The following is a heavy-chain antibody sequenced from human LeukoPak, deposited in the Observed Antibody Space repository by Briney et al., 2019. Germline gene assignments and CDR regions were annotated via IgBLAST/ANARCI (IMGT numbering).Heavy chain of an antibody. CDR3: ARAPDLDSSGYYYRFFQH. D-gene: IGHD3-22*01. CDR1: GFTFSTYW. Sequence: GRSLRLSCAASGFTFSTYWMSWVRQAPGKGLEWVANIKQDGDEKYYMDSVKGRFTISRDNAKNSLYLQMNSLRAEDTAVYYCARAPDLDSSGYYYRFFQHWGQGTLVTVSS. CDR2: IKQDGDEK. J-gene: IGHJ1*01. V-gene: IGHV3-7*05.